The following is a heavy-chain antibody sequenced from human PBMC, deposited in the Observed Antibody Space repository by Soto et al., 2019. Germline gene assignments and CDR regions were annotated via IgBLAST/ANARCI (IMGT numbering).Heavy chain of an antibody. CDR3: ARVPSTAGSWFDP. CDR1: GYTFTGYY. D-gene: IGHD4-4*01. J-gene: IGHJ5*02. CDR2: INPNSGGT. Sequence: GASVKVSCKASGYTFTGYYMHWVRQAPGQGLEWMGWINPNSGGTNYAQKFQGRVTMTRDTSTSTAYMELSRLRSDDTAVYYCARVPSTAGSWFDPWGQGTLVTVS. V-gene: IGHV1-2*02.